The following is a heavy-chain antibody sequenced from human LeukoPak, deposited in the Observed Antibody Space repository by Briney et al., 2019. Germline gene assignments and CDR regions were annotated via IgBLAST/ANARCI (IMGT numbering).Heavy chain of an antibody. CDR1: GFTFSNAW. CDR3: TTTLGY. J-gene: IGHJ4*02. CDR2: IKRRSDGGTT. D-gene: IGHD3-16*01. V-gene: IGHV3-15*01. Sequence: GGSLRLSCVASGFTFSNAWMTWVRQAPGKGLEWVGRIKRRSDGGTTDYASPVTGRFIISRDDSKNTLYLHMNSLKTEDTAMYYCTTTLGYWGQGTLVTVCS.